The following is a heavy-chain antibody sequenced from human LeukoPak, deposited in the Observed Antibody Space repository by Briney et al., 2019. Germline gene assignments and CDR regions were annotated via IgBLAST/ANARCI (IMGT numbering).Heavy chain of an antibody. V-gene: IGHV4-59*12. CDR2: IYYSGST. Sequence: SETLSLTCTVSGGSIRGYYWSWVRQPPGKGLEWIAYIYYSGSTNYNPSLKSRVTISLDTSKNQFSLKLSSVTAADTAVYYCAREGTYPFDYWGPGTLVTVSS. CDR3: AREGTYPFDY. CDR1: GGSIRGYY. J-gene: IGHJ4*02.